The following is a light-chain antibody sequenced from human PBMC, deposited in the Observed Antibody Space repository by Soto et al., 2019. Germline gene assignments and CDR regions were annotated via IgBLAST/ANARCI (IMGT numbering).Light chain of an antibody. Sequence: EIVLTQSPGTLSLSPGERATLSCRASQSVSSNNLAWYQQKPGQAPRLLIYGASNRATAIPDRVSGSGSGTDFTLIISRLEPEDFAVYYCQQYDRSPWTFGQGTKVEI. CDR3: QQYDRSPWT. V-gene: IGKV3-20*01. CDR1: QSVSSNN. CDR2: GAS. J-gene: IGKJ1*01.